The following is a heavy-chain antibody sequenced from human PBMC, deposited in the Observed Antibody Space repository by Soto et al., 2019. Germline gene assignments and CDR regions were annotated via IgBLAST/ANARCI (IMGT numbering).Heavy chain of an antibody. CDR2: INPSGGST. D-gene: IGHD2-21*01. V-gene: IGHV1-46*01. CDR1: GYTFTRYF. J-gene: IGHJ6*02. Sequence: ASVKVSCKAAGYTFTRYFMHWVRQAAGQGLEWMGMINPSGGSTTYAQKFQGRVTMTRDTSTNTVYLDLSSLRSEDTAVYYCARGDVFRGVKGVMDLWGHGATVTVSS. CDR3: ARGDVFRGVKGVMDL.